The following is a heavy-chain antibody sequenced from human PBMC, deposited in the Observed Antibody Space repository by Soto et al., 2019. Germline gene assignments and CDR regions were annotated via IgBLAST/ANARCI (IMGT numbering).Heavy chain of an antibody. CDR3: ARPALYDYVWKMRYGMDV. V-gene: IGHV1-69*13. CDR1: GGTFSSSA. Sequence: GASVKGSWQASGGTFSSSAISLVRQAPGQRLEWIGGIIPIFGTANYAQKFQGRVTITADESTSTAYMELSSLRSEDTAVFYCARPALYDYVWKMRYGMDVWGQGTTVTVSS. D-gene: IGHD3-16*01. J-gene: IGHJ6*02. CDR2: IIPIFGTA.